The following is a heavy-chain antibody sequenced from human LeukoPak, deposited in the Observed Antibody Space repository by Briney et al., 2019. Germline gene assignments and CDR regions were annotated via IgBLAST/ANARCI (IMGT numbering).Heavy chain of an antibody. J-gene: IGHJ4*02. Sequence: PSETLSLTCTVSGGSISSYYWSWIRQPPGKGLEWIGYIYYSGSTYYNPSLKSRVTISVDTSKNQFSLKLSSVTAADTAVYYCARQKAAAGTFLRYYFDYWGQGTLVTVSS. CDR3: ARQKAAAGTFLRYYFDY. D-gene: IGHD6-13*01. V-gene: IGHV4-59*08. CDR2: IYYSGST. CDR1: GGSISSYY.